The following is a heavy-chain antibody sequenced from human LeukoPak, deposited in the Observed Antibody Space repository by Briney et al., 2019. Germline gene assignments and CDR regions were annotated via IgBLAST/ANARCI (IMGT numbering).Heavy chain of an antibody. J-gene: IGHJ3*02. V-gene: IGHV4-61*01. CDR1: GVSVSSGSYY. D-gene: IGHD3-22*01. CDR3: ARVSYYYDSSGSRGAFDI. Sequence: SETLSLTCTVSGVSVSSGSYYWSWIRQPQGKGLEWVGYIYYSGRTNYNPSLKSRVTISVDTAKNQFSQKLSSVTAADTAVYYCARVSYYYDSSGSRGAFDIWGQGTMVTVSS. CDR2: IYYSGRT.